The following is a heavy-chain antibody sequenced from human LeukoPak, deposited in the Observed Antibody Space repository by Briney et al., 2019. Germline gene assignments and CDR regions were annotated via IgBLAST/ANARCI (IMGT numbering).Heavy chain of an antibody. CDR1: GGSISSSSYY. J-gene: IGHJ4*02. Sequence: PSETLSLTCTVSGGSISSSSYYWGWIRQPPGKGLEWIGSIYYSGSTYYDPSLKSRVTISVDTSKNQFSLKLSSVTAADTAVYYCARARFGDLPYWGQGTLVTVSS. CDR2: IYYSGST. V-gene: IGHV4-39*07. CDR3: ARARFGDLPY. D-gene: IGHD3-10*01.